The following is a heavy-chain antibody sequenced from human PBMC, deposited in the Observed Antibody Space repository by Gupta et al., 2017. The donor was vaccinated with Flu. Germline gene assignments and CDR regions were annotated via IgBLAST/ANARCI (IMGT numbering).Heavy chain of an antibody. V-gene: IGHV4-34*01. D-gene: IGHD5-12*01. CDR1: GGSFDGYY. J-gene: IGHJ6*03. CDR2: ISPNGYT. Sequence: QVQLQQWGAGLLKPSGTLSLTCAVYGGSFDGYYWSWIRQSPGKGLEYIGEISPNGYTIYNPSLKSRVTISVDTSKNQYSLKLGSVTAADTALYYCARIQRVATMRRSTYYMDVWGKGTTVTVSS. CDR3: ARIQRVATMRRSTYYMDV.